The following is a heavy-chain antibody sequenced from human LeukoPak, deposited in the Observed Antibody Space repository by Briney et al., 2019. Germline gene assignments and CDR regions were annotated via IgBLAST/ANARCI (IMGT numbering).Heavy chain of an antibody. CDR3: ARGVLLWFGESRNNWFDP. J-gene: IGHJ5*02. CDR1: GGSFSDYY. Sequence: SETLSLTCAVYGGSFSDYYWSWIRQPPGKGLEWIGEINHSGSTNYNPSLKSRVTISVDTSKNQLSLKLSSVTAADTAVYYCARGVLLWFGESRNNWFDPWGQGTLVTVSS. D-gene: IGHD3-10*01. V-gene: IGHV4-34*01. CDR2: INHSGST.